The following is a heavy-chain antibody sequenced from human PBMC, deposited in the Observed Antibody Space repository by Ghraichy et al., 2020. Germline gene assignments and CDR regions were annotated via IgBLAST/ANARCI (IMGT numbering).Heavy chain of an antibody. CDR2: ISAYNGNT. J-gene: IGHJ5*02. CDR1: GYTFTSYG. V-gene: IGHV1-18*01. D-gene: IGHD6-13*01. CDR3: ARAARREAAGQYNWFDP. Sequence: ASVKVSCKASGYTFTSYGISWVRQAPGQGLEWMGWISAYNGNTNYAQKLQGRVTMTTDTSTSTAYMELRSLRSDDTAVYYCARAARREAAGQYNWFDPWGQGTLVTVSS.